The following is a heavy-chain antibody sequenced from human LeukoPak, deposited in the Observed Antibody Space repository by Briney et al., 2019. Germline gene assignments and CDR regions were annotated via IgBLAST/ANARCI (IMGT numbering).Heavy chain of an antibody. V-gene: IGHV1-2*06. J-gene: IGHJ5*02. CDR2: INPNSGGT. CDR1: GGTFSSYA. D-gene: IGHD3-16*01. Sequence: ASVKVSCKASGGTFSSYAISWVRQAPGQGLEWMGRINPNSGGTNYAQKFQGRVTMTRDTSLSTAYLELSKLRTDGTAVYYCAREGGFGIGYDYDLHWFDPWGQGTPVTVSS. CDR3: AREGGFGIGYDYDLHWFDP.